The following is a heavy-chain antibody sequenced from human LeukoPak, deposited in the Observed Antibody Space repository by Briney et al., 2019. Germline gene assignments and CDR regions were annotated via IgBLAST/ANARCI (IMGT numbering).Heavy chain of an antibody. Sequence: GGSLRLSCAASGFTFSSYWMSWVRQAPGKGLEWVANIKQDGSEKYYVDSVKGRFTISRDNAKNSLYLQMNSLRAEDTAVYYCARGGVTRRGNFDYWGQGTLVTVSS. CDR1: GFTFSSYW. CDR3: ARGGVTRRGNFDY. D-gene: IGHD4-23*01. V-gene: IGHV3-7*01. J-gene: IGHJ4*02. CDR2: IKQDGSEK.